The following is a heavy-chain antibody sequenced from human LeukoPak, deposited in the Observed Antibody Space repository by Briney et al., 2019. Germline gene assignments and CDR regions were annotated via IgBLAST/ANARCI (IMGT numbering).Heavy chain of an antibody. CDR1: GYTFTSYG. V-gene: IGHV1-18*01. CDR2: ISAYNGNT. CDR3: ARASRGVQVYGMDV. Sequence: ASVKVSCKASGYTFTSYGISWVRQAPGQGLEWMGWISAYNGNTNYAQKLQGRVTMTTDTSTSTAYMELRSLRSDDTAVYYCARASRGVQVYGMDVWGQGTTVTVSS. J-gene: IGHJ6*02. D-gene: IGHD3-16*01.